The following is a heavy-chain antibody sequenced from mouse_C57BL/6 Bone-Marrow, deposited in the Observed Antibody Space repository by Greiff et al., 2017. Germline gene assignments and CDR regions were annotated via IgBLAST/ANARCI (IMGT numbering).Heavy chain of an antibody. CDR3: ARRRLRLLFAY. Sequence: VQLQQSGAELVRPGSSVKLSCKASGYTFTSYWMDWVKQRPGQGLEWIGNIYPSDSETHYNQKFKDKATLTVDKSSSTAYLQLSSLTSEDSAVYFCARRRLRLLFAYWGQGTLVTVSA. CDR1: GYTFTSYW. D-gene: IGHD3-2*02. V-gene: IGHV1-61*01. J-gene: IGHJ3*01. CDR2: IYPSDSET.